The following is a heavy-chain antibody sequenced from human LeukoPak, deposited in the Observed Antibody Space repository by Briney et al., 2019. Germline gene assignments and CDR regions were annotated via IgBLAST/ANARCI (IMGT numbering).Heavy chain of an antibody. CDR3: ARAGGYSYGPCCNWFDP. CDR1: GGSISSGDYY. J-gene: IGHJ5*02. D-gene: IGHD5-18*01. CDR2: IYYSGST. V-gene: IGHV4-30-4*08. Sequence: SETLSLTCTVSGGSISSGDYYWSWIRQPPGKGLEWIGYIYYSGSTYYNPSLKSRVTISVDTSKNQFSLKLSSVTAADTAVYYCARAGGYSYGPCCNWFDPWGQGTLVTVSS.